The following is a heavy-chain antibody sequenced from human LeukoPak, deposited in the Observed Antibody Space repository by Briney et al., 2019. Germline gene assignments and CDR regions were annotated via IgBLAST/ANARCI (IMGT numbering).Heavy chain of an antibody. CDR1: GGSISSGGYS. CDR2: IYHSGST. D-gene: IGHD4-17*01. V-gene: IGHV4-30-2*01. CDR3: VRLTVTTYYGMDV. Sequence: SETLSLTCAVSGGSISSGGYSWSWIRQPPGKGLEGIGYIYHSGSTYYNPSLKSRVTISVDRSKNQFSLKLSSVTAADTAVYYCVRLTVTTYYGMDVWGQGTTVTVSS. J-gene: IGHJ6*02.